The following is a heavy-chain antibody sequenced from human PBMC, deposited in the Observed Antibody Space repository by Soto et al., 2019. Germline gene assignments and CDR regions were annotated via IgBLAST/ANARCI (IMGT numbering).Heavy chain of an antibody. CDR1: GGSISSGGYY. V-gene: IGHV4-31*03. Sequence: SETLSLTCTVSGGSISSGGYYWSWIRQHPGKGLEWIGYIYYSGSTYYNPSLKSRVTISVDTSKNQFSLKLSSVTAADTAVYYCASQMGSIAAAGELDYWGQGTLVTVSS. J-gene: IGHJ4*02. D-gene: IGHD6-13*01. CDR2: IYYSGST. CDR3: ASQMGSIAAAGELDY.